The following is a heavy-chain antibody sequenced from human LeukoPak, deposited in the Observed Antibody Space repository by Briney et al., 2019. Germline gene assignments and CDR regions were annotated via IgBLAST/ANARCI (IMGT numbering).Heavy chain of an antibody. CDR2: IYPGDSDT. J-gene: IGHJ4*02. CDR3: ARLERFCSGGTCYFGY. V-gene: IGHV5-51*01. CDR1: GYSFTSYW. D-gene: IGHD2-15*01. Sequence: GESLKISCKGSGYSFTSYWIGWVRQMPGEGLEWMGIIYPGDSDTRYSPSFQGQVTISADKSISTAYLQWSSLKASDTAMYYCARLERFCSGGTCYFGYWGQGTLVTVSS.